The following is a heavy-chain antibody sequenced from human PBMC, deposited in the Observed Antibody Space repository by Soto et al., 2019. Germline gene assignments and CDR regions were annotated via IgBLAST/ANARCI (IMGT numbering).Heavy chain of an antibody. J-gene: IGHJ6*03. V-gene: IGHV3-48*01. Sequence: EVQLVESGGGLVQPGGSLRLSCAASGFTFSSYSMNWVRQAPGKGLEWVSYISSSSSTIYYADSVKGRFTISRDNAKNSLYLQMNSLRAEDTAVYYCARSSSYDFWSGYSSAYYYYMDVWGKGTTVTVSS. CDR2: ISSSSSTI. CDR1: GFTFSSYS. CDR3: ARSSSYDFWSGYSSAYYYYMDV. D-gene: IGHD3-3*01.